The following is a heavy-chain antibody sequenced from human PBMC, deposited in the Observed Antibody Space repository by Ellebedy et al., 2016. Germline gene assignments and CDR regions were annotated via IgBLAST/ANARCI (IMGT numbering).Heavy chain of an antibody. CDR2: ISAGSDIT. Sequence: GESLKISXTASGLNFNTFFMSWVRQAPGKGLEWVSTISAGSDITRLADSVKGRFTISRDNFKNSVYLRMNNLRVEDTAVYYCRQGHYADLWGQGTLVTVSS. CDR1: GLNFNTFF. D-gene: IGHD4-17*01. J-gene: IGHJ4*02. CDR3: RQGHYADL. V-gene: IGHV3-23*01.